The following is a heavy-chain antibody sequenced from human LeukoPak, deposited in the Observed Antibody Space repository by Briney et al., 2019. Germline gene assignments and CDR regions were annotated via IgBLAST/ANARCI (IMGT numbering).Heavy chain of an antibody. D-gene: IGHD3-3*01. CDR1: GGTFSNYA. J-gene: IGHJ3*02. Sequence: GSSVKVSCKASGGTFSNYAISWVRQAPGQGLEWMGGIIPIFGTANYAQKFQGRVTITADESTSTAYMELSSLRSEDTAVYYCANTIFGVVTMKAFDIWGQGTMVTVSS. CDR2: IIPIFGTA. V-gene: IGHV1-69*01. CDR3: ANTIFGVVTMKAFDI.